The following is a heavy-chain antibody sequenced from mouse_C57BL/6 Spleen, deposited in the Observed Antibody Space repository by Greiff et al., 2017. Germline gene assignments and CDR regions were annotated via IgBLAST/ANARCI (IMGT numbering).Heavy chain of an antibody. CDR3: ARGDYYGSSPFAY. CDR2: IHPNSGST. V-gene: IGHV1-64*01. J-gene: IGHJ3*01. D-gene: IGHD1-1*01. CDR1: GYTFTSYW. Sequence: QVHVKQSGAELVKPGASVKLSCKASGYTFTSYWMHWVKQRPGQGLEWIGMIHPNSGSTNYNEKFKSKATLTVDKSSSTAYMQLSSLTSEDSAVYYCARGDYYGSSPFAYWGQGTLVTVSA.